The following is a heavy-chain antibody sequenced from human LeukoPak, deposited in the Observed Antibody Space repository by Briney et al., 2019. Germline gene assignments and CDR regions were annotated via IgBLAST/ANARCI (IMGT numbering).Heavy chain of an antibody. V-gene: IGHV4-34*01. D-gene: IGHD2-15*01. J-gene: IGHJ2*01. CDR3: ARGRGAATPSPYWYFDL. Sequence: PSETLSLTCAVYGGSFSGYYWSWIRQPPGKGLEWIGEINHSGSTNYNPSLKSRVTISVDTSKNQFSLKLSSVTAADTAVYYCARGRGAATPSPYWYFDLGGRGTLVTVSS. CDR2: INHSGST. CDR1: GGSFSGYY.